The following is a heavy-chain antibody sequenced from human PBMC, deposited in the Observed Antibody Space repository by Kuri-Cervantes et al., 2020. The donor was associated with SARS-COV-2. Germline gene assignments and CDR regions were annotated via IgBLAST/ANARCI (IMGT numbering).Heavy chain of an antibody. CDR1: GGTFSSCA. D-gene: IGHD3-3*01. V-gene: IGHV1-69*13. Sequence: SVKVSCKASGGTFSSCAISWVRQAPGQGLEWMGGIIPIFGTANYAQKFQGRVTITADESTSTAYMELSSLRSEDTAVYYCARQGSYDFWSGYYTGIAIWAYWGQGTLVTVSS. CDR2: IIPIFGTA. CDR3: ARQGSYDFWSGYYTGIAIWAY. J-gene: IGHJ4*02.